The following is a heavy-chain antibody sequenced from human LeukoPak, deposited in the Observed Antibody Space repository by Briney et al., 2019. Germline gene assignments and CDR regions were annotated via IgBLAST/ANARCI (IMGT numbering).Heavy chain of an antibody. J-gene: IGHJ4*02. CDR1: GFTFSRFW. D-gene: IGHD2-15*01. Sequence: GESLRLSCEASGFTFSRFWMSWVRQAPGEGLEWVANIDEGGSEKYHVGSVRGRFTISRDNAKNSLYLQMNSLRAEDTAVYYCVRDPTRAECSDGSCYLDYWGQGTLVSVSS. CDR2: IDEGGSEK. CDR3: VRDPTRAECSDGSCYLDY. V-gene: IGHV3-7*03.